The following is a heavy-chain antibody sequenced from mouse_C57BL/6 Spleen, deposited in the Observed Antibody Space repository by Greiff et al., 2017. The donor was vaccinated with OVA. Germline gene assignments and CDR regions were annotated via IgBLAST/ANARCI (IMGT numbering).Heavy chain of an antibody. CDR1: GYTFTDYN. D-gene: IGHD1-1*01. J-gene: IGHJ2*01. CDR2: INPNSGGT. CDR3: ARSRSSGLFGY. V-gene: IGHV1-18*01. Sequence: EVQLQQSGPELVKPGASVKIPCKASGYTFTDYNMDWVKQSHGKSLEWIGDINPNSGGTIYNEKFKGKATLTVDTSSSTAYMELRSLTSEDTAVYYCARSRSSGLFGYWGQGTTLTVSS.